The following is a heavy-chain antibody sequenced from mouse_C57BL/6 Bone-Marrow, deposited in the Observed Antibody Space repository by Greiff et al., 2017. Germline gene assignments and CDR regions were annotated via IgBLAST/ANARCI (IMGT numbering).Heavy chain of an antibody. Sequence: QVQLQQSGAELVKPGASVKLSCKASGYTFTSYWMQWVKQRPGQGLEWIGEIDPSDSYTNYNQKLKGKATLTVDTSSSTAYMQLSSLTSEDSAVYYCARSDDYEYYFDYWGQGTTLTVSS. CDR3: ARSDDYEYYFDY. V-gene: IGHV1-50*01. CDR1: GYTFTSYW. J-gene: IGHJ2*01. CDR2: IDPSDSYT. D-gene: IGHD2-4*01.